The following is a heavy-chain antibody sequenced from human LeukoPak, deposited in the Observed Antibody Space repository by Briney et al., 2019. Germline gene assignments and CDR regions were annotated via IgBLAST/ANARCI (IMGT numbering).Heavy chain of an antibody. V-gene: IGHV3-30*18. CDR3: AKEQLTSGYSFLTDY. CDR1: GFTFSSYG. J-gene: IGHJ4*02. D-gene: IGHD5-18*01. CDR2: ISYDDGSNK. Sequence: GGSLRLSCAASGFTFSSYGMHWVRQAPGKGLEWVAVISYDDGSNKYYADSVKGRFTISRDNSKNTLYLQMNSLRAEDTAVYYCAKEQLTSGYSFLTDYWGQGTLVTASS.